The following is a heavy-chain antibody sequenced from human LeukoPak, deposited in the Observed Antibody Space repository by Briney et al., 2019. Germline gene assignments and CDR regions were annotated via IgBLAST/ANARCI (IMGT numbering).Heavy chain of an antibody. J-gene: IGHJ6*02. CDR3: AKSRPYYYGSGSYSGLYGMDV. CDR2: ISGSGDTT. D-gene: IGHD3-10*01. V-gene: IGHV3-23*01. Sequence: GGSLRLSCAASGFTFSSYAMTWVRQAPGKGLEWVSVISGSGDTTYYADSVKGRFTISRDNSKNTLYLQMNSLKAEDTAVYYCAKSRPYYYGSGSYSGLYGMDVWGQGTTVTV. CDR1: GFTFSSYA.